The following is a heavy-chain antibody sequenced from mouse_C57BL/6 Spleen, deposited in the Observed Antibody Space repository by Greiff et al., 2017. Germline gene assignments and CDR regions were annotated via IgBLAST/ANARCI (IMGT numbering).Heavy chain of an antibody. Sequence: EVKLVESGGGLVKPGGSLKLSCAASGFTFSSYAMSWVRQTPEKRLEWVATISDGGSYTYYPDNVKGRCTISRDNAKNNLYLQMSHLKAEDTAMYYCARGITTFDYWGQGTTLTVSS. D-gene: IGHD1-1*01. V-gene: IGHV5-4*03. CDR2: ISDGGSYT. CDR3: ARGITTFDY. CDR1: GFTFSSYA. J-gene: IGHJ2*01.